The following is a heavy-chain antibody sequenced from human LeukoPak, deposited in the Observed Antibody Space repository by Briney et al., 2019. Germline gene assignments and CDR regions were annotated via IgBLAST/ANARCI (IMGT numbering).Heavy chain of an antibody. D-gene: IGHD2-2*01. CDR2: IKSSGSTI. J-gene: IGHJ4*02. CDR3: ARVTSYLHYFDS. V-gene: IGHV3-48*04. CDR1: GFPFSSYS. Sequence: GGSLRLSCVASGFPFSSYSMNWVRQAPGKGLEWVSYIKSSGSTINYADSVKGRFTISRDNAKNSLYLQMNSLRAEDTAVYYCARVTSYLHYFDSWGQGTLVTVSS.